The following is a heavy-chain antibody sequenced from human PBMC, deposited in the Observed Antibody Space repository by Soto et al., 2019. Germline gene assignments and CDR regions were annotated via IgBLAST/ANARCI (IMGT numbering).Heavy chain of an antibody. Sequence: SETLSLTCAVSGGSISSSNWWSWVRQPPGKGLEWIGEIYHSGSTNYNXXXXXXXXXXXXXSXNQFSLKLSSVTAADTAVYYCARRYGSCFDYWGQGTLVTVSS. J-gene: IGHJ4*02. V-gene: IGHV4-4*02. CDR2: IYHSGST. CDR1: GGSISSSNW. D-gene: IGHD5-18*01. CDR3: ARRYGSCFDY.